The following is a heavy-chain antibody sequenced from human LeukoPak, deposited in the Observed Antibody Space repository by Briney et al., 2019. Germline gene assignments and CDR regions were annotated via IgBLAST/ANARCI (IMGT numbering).Heavy chain of an antibody. CDR2: IYPGDSDT. V-gene: IGHV5-51*01. Sequence: GESLKISCKGSGYSFTSYWIGWVRQMPGKGLEWMGIIYPGDSDTRYSPSFQGQVTISADKSISTAYLQWSSLKASDTAMYYCARQFSIAAAGPPLDYYYMDVWGKGTTVTVSS. CDR3: ARQFSIAAAGPPLDYYYMDV. D-gene: IGHD6-13*01. J-gene: IGHJ6*03. CDR1: GYSFTSYW.